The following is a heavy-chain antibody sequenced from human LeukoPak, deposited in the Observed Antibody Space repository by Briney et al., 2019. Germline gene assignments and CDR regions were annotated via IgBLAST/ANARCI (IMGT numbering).Heavy chain of an antibody. CDR2: IYPGDSDT. CDR3: ARLRRGFRSSGWYLAGFGD. CDR1: GYSFTSYW. V-gene: IGHV5-51*01. J-gene: IGHJ4*02. Sequence: AGESLKISCKGSGYSFTSYWIGWVRQMPGKGLEWMGIIYPGDSDTRYSPSFQGQVTISADKSISTAYLQWSSLKASDTAMYYCARLRRGFRSSGWYLAGFGDWGQGTLVTVSS. D-gene: IGHD6-19*01.